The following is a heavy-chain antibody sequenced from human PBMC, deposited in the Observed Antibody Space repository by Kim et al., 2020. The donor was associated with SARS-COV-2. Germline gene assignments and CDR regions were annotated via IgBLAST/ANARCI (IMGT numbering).Heavy chain of an antibody. Sequence: SETLSLTCAVSGAAIDDYYWSWIRQAPGKGLEWIGYIHHNSNSNSNPSLESRVTISLDTSRNQFSLKLTYVTAADSAVYFCARKRADSSGFIDSWGQGTPVIVSS. CDR2: IHHNSNS. CDR3: ARKRADSSGFIDS. D-gene: IGHD3-22*01. V-gene: IGHV4-59*01. CDR1: GAAIDDYY. J-gene: IGHJ4*02.